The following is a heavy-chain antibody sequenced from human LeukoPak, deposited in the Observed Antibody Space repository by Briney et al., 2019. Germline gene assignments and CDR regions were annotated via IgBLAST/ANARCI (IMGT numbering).Heavy chain of an antibody. CDR2: ISGSGGST. J-gene: IGHJ6*02. V-gene: IGHV3-23*01. D-gene: IGHD3-10*01. CDR1: GFTFSSYA. CDR3: ARDITMVRGVIGRGSYYYGMDV. Sequence: GSLRLSCAASGFTFSSYAMSWVRQAPGKGLEWVSAISGSGGSTYYADSVKGRFTISRDNSKNTLYLQMNSLRAEDTAVYYCARDITMVRGVIGRGSYYYGMDVWGQGTTVTVSS.